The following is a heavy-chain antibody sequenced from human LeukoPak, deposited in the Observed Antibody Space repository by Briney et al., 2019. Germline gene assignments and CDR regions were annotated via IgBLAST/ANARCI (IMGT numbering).Heavy chain of an antibody. V-gene: IGHV4-34*01. J-gene: IGHJ4*02. CDR1: GGSFSGYY. CDR2: INRSGST. Sequence: SETLSLTCAVYGGSFSGYYWSWIRQPPGKGLEWIGEINRSGSTNYNPSLKSRVTISIDTSKNQFSLRLSSVTAADTAVYYCARVRREYSSSWYAVGFDYWGQGTLVTVSS. D-gene: IGHD6-13*01. CDR3: ARVRREYSSSWYAVGFDY.